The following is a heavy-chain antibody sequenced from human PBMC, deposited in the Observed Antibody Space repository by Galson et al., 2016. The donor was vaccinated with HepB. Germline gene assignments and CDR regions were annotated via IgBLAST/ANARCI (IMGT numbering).Heavy chain of an antibody. V-gene: IGHV3-7*01. D-gene: IGHD2/OR15-2a*01. CDR1: GFTLSSSW. CDR2: IKQDGIEK. J-gene: IGHJ6*02. Sequence: SLRLSCAASGFTLSSSWMRWVRQAPGGGLEWVANIKQDGIEKYYVDSVKGRFTISRDDAKNSVFLQMNSLRAEDTALYYCAEGGRILWDAMDVWGQGTTVTVSS. CDR3: AEGGRILWDAMDV.